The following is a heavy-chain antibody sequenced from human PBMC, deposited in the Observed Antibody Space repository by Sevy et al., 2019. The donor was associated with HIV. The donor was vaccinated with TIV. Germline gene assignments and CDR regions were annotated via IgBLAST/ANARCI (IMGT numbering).Heavy chain of an antibody. J-gene: IGHJ4*02. CDR3: AKDRSDGPFDY. CDR1: GFTFTRHA. CDR2: ISGSGDIT. V-gene: IGHV3-23*01. Sequence: GGSLRLSCAASGFTFTRHAMAWVRQTPGKGLEWVSTISGSGDITHSADSVKGRFTISRDNSKNTLFLQMNGLRAEDTAFYYCAKDRSDGPFDYWGQGTLVTVSS.